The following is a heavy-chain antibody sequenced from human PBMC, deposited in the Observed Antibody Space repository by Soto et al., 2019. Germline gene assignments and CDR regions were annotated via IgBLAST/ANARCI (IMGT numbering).Heavy chain of an antibody. Sequence: QVPLVQSGAEVKKPGASVTVSCKTSGYPLTDFYIHWVRQAPGQGLEWMAWINPHTGDTNTALKFQGRVTMTRDTSINTAFMELTRLSSDDTAVYYCAREGGAAPGARREWYLDLWGRGTLVSVSS. J-gene: IGHJ2*01. CDR1: GYPLTDFY. CDR2: INPHTGDT. V-gene: IGHV1-2*02. CDR3: AREGGAAPGARREWYLDL. D-gene: IGHD6-25*01.